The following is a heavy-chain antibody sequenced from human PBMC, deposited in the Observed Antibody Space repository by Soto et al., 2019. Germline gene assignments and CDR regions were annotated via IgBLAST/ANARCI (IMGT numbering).Heavy chain of an antibody. CDR2: IYDSGST. D-gene: IGHD2-2*01. CDR1: GGSISSGGYS. CDR3: ARGVGVPAATDYYGMDV. J-gene: IGHJ6*02. V-gene: IGHV4-30-2*01. Sequence: SETLSLTCAVSGGSISSGGYSWGWIRQPPGKGLEWIGYIYDSGSTYYNPSLKSRITISVDRSKNQFSLNLSSVTAADTAVYYCARGVGVPAATDYYGMDVWGQGTSVTVSS.